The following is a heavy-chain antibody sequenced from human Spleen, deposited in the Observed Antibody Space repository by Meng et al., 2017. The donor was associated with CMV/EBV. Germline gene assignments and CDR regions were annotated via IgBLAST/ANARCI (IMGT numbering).Heavy chain of an antibody. CDR2: IYYSGST. V-gene: IGHV4-39*07. Sequence: GSLRLSCTVSGGFISSSSYYWGWIRQPPGKGLEWIGSIYYSGSTYYNPSLKSRVTISVDTSKNQFSLRLTSVTAADAAVYYCARLRITMVRGRGYYYHGLDVWGQGTTVTVSS. J-gene: IGHJ6*02. D-gene: IGHD3-10*01. CDR1: GGFISSSSYY. CDR3: ARLRITMVRGRGYYYHGLDV.